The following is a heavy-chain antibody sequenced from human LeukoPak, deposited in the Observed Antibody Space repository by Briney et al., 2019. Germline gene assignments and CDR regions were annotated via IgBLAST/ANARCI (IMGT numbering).Heavy chain of an antibody. J-gene: IGHJ4*02. V-gene: IGHV3-74*01. Sequence: PGGSLRLSCAGSGFTFDDYGMNWVRQAPGKGLVWVSRISSDGSGTNYADSVKGRFTISRDNAKSALYLQMNSLRAEDTAVYYCARGGLSSSFDYWGQGTLVTVSS. CDR1: GFTFDDYG. CDR3: ARGGLSSSFDY. CDR2: ISSDGSGT. D-gene: IGHD6-13*01.